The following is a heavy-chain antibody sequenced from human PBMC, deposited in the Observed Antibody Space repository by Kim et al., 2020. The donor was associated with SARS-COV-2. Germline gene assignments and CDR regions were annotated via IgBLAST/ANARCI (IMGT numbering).Heavy chain of an antibody. CDR2: IYTSWST. J-gene: IGHJ5*02. CDR1: GASISSGSYY. CDR3: GASGSYYTPAWFDP. Sequence: SETLSLTCTVSGASISSGSYYWNWIRQPAGKGLEWIGRIYTSWSTNYNPSLKSRVTISIDTSKNQFSLKLSSVTAADTAVYYCGASGSYYTPAWFDPWGQGTLVTVST. D-gene: IGHD3-10*01. V-gene: IGHV4-61*02.